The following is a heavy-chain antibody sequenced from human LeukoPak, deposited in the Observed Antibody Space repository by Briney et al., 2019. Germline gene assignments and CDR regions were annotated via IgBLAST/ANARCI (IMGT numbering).Heavy chain of an antibody. D-gene: IGHD6-13*01. V-gene: IGHV4-4*07. CDR3: ARVTGYRIEDYFDY. CDR2: IYTSGST. CDR1: GGSISSYY. Sequence: SETLSLTCTVSGGSISSYYWSWIRQPAGKGLEWIGRIYTSGSTNYNPSLKSRVTMSVDTSKNQFSLKLSSVTAADTAVYYCARVTGYRIEDYFDYWGQGTLVTVSS. J-gene: IGHJ4*02.